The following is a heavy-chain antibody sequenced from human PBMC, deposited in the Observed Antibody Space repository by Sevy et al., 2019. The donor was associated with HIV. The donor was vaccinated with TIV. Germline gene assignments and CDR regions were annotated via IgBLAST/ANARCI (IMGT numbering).Heavy chain of an antibody. J-gene: IGHJ4*02. D-gene: IGHD5-12*01. Sequence: SDTLSLTCTVSGGSIRGYYWNWIRQPAGKGLEWIGRINSSGNTNYNPSLKSRVTMSVDTSKNQFSLMLTSVTAADTAVYYCARWDIGVGDFDFWGQGTLVTVSS. CDR3: ARWDIGVGDFDF. CDR1: GGSIRGYY. CDR2: INSSGNT. V-gene: IGHV4-4*07.